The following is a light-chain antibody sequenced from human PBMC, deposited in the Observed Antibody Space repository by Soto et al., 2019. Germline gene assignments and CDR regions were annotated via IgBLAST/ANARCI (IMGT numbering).Light chain of an antibody. CDR3: QSYDSSLSGGV. V-gene: IGLV1-40*01. CDR2: GTR. CDR1: SSNVGTAYG. Sequence: QSVLTQPPSVSGAPGQRVTISCTGSSSNVGTAYGVHWYKQLPGTAPTLLIYGTRNRPSGVPDRFSGSKSGTSASLVITGLQAEDEADYYCQSYDSSLSGGVFGGGTKVTVL. J-gene: IGLJ2*01.